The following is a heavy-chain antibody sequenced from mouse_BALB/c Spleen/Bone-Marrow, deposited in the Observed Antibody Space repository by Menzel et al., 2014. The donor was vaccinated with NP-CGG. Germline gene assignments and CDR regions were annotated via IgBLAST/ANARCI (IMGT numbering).Heavy chain of an antibody. CDR2: INPSNGRT. J-gene: IGHJ4*01. Sequence: VQVVESGAELVKPGASVKLSCKASGYTFTSYWMHWVKQRPGQGLEWIGEINPSNGRTNYNEKFKSKATLTVDKSSSTAYMQLSSRTSEDSAVYYCARGGGSYYAMDYWGQGTSVTVSS. CDR1: GYTFTSYW. V-gene: IGHV1S81*02. D-gene: IGHD1-1*02. CDR3: ARGGGSYYAMDY.